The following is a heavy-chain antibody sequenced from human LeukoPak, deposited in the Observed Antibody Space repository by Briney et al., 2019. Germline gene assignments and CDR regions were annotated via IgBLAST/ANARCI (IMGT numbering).Heavy chain of an antibody. CDR1: GGSFSGYY. CDR3: ARQKYCSSTSCYARGYFDL. CDR2: INHSGST. V-gene: IGHV4-34*01. Sequence: ASETLSLTCAVYGGSFSGYYWRWIRQPPGKGLEWIGEINHSGSTNYNPSLKSRVTISVDTSKNQFSLKLSSVTAADTAVYYCARQKYCSSTSCYARGYFDLWGRGTLVTVSS. D-gene: IGHD2-2*01. J-gene: IGHJ2*01.